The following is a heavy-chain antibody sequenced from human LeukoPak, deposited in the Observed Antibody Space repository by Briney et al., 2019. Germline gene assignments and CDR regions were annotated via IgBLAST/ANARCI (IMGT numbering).Heavy chain of an antibody. J-gene: IGHJ6*02. Sequence: ASVKVSCKASVYTFTSYDINWVRQATGQGLEWMGWMNPNSGNTGYAQKFQGRVTMTRNTSISTAYMELSSLRSEDTAVYYCSVAGAYYYGMDVWGQGTTVTVSS. V-gene: IGHV1-8*01. CDR2: MNPNSGNT. CDR3: SVAGAYYYGMDV. CDR1: VYTFTSYD. D-gene: IGHD6-19*01.